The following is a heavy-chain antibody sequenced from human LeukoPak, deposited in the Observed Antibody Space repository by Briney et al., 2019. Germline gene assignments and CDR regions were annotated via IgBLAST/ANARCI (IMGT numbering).Heavy chain of an antibody. Sequence: RASVKVSCKASGYTFSSYAFHWVRHAPGQRLEWMGWINAGNGNTNYAQKLQGRVTMTTDTSTSTAYMELRSLRSDDTAVYYCARVFNWFDPWGQGTLVTVSS. CDR1: GYTFSSYA. V-gene: IGHV1-3*01. CDR2: INAGNGNT. J-gene: IGHJ5*02. CDR3: ARVFNWFDP.